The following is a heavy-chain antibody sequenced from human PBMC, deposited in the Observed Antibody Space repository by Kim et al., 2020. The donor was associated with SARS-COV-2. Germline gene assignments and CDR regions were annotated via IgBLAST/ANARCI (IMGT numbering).Heavy chain of an antibody. D-gene: IGHD6-13*01. J-gene: IGHJ4*02. V-gene: IGHV3-23*03. CDR3: AKDGSGSSWYWGLIYYFDY. Sequence: GRDTVSRDNSKNTPYLQMNSLRAEDTAVYYCAKDGSGSSWYWGLIYYFDYWGQGTLVTVSS.